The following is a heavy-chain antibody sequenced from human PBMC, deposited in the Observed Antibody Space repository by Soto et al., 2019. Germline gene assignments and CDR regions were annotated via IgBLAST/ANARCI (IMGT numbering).Heavy chain of an antibody. D-gene: IGHD5-18*01. CDR3: ASTVYGQRGYSYGLHTGLYYYYGMDV. V-gene: IGHV5-10-1*03. CDR1: GYSFTSYW. CDR2: IDPSDSYT. Sequence: EVQLVQSGAEVKKPGESLRISCKGSGYSFTSYWISWVRQMPGKGLEWMGRIDPSDSYTNYSPSFQGHVTISADKSISTAYLQWSSLKASDTAMYYCASTVYGQRGYSYGLHTGLYYYYGMDVWGQGTTVTVSS. J-gene: IGHJ6*02.